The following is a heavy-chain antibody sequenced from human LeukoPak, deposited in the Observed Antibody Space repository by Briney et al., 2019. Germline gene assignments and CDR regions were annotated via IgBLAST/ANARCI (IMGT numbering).Heavy chain of an antibody. V-gene: IGHV4-59*01. D-gene: IGHD1-26*01. CDR3: AHSKRGGGYYINAFAV. Sequence: SETLSLTCTVSGASTSAYYWSWIRQPPGKGLEWIGYSYSGGNANYNPSLKSRVTISIDTSENQFSLRLTSVTAADTAVYFCAHSKRGGGYYINAFAVWGQGALVSISS. CDR2: SYSGGNA. J-gene: IGHJ3*01. CDR1: GASTSAYY.